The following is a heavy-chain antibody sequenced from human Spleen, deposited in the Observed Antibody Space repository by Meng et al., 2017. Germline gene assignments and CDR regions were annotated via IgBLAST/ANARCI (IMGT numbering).Heavy chain of an antibody. CDR3: ARAASRVLWYFDL. Sequence: QVQLVQSGAEVRTPGSSVKLSCRASGGIFSNYSLNWVRQAPGQGLEWLGRIIPMFDITHYAPKFQGRVTITADKSTSTAYLELSSLTSEDTAVFYCARAASRVLWYFDLWGRGTLVTVSS. V-gene: IGHV1-69*02. D-gene: IGHD3-10*01. CDR2: IIPMFDIT. CDR1: GGIFSNYS. J-gene: IGHJ2*01.